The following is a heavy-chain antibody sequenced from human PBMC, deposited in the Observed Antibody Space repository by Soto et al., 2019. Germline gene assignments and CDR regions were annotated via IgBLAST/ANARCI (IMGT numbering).Heavy chain of an antibody. J-gene: IGHJ3*02. D-gene: IGHD3-10*01. V-gene: IGHV3-21*01. CDR2: IGRSSSYI. CDR1: EFTFSSYS. Sequence: EVQLVESGGGLVKPGGSLRLSCAASEFTFSSYSMNWVRQAPGKGLEWVSSIGRSSSYIYYADSVKGRFIISRDNAKNLLYVQMNSLRAEDTDVYYCTSTMAGAFDIWGQGTMVTVSS. CDR3: TSTMAGAFDI.